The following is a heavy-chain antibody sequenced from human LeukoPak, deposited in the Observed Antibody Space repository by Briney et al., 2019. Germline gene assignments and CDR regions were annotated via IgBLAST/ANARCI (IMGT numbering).Heavy chain of an antibody. D-gene: IGHD5-18*01. Sequence: GGSLRLSCAASGFTFSYYTMHWVRQAPGKGLEWVAVISYDGSNEYYADSVKGRFTISRDNSKNTLYLQMNSLRVEDTAVYYCAKCDRYSYGGYFDYWGQGTLVTVSS. CDR2: ISYDGSNE. CDR1: GFTFSYYT. CDR3: AKCDRYSYGGYFDY. V-gene: IGHV3-30-3*02. J-gene: IGHJ4*02.